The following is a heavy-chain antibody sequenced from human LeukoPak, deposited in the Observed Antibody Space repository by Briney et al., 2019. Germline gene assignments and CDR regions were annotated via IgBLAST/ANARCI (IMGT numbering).Heavy chain of an antibody. D-gene: IGHD2-21*02. CDR2: ISSSSSTI. Sequence: GGSLRISCAACGFSFSSYDVIWVRRATGEGLVWGSYISSSSSTIYYADSVKGRFTISRDNAKNSLYPQMNSLRAEDTAVYYCARGGSGGDRPIDYWGQGTLVTVSS. V-gene: IGHV3-48*01. CDR3: ARGGSGGDRPIDY. CDR1: GFSFSSYD. J-gene: IGHJ4*02.